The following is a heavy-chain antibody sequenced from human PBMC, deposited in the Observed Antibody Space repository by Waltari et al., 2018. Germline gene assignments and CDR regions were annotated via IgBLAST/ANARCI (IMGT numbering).Heavy chain of an antibody. CDR2: INPHGTST. D-gene: IGHD3-22*01. CDR3: ARGHYDSSGYYLSYYYGLDV. Sequence: EVQLVESGGDLVQPGGSLRLSCTGSGFTLHTYWMHWVRHVPGKGLVWVSRINPHGTSTNYADSVKGRFTISRDNAKNTLYLQMNSLRAEDTAVYYCARGHYDSSGYYLSYYYGLDVWGQGTTVTVSS. V-gene: IGHV3-74*02. CDR1: GFTLHTYW. J-gene: IGHJ6*02.